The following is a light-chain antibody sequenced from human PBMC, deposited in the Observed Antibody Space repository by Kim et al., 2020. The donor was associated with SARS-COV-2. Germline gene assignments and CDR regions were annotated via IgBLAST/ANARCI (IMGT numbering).Light chain of an antibody. CDR2: AAS. CDR3: HQYHNWPRT. CDR1: WGVSSH. J-gene: IGKJ1*01. V-gene: IGKV3-15*01. Sequence: SPGESAPPHCRASWGVSSHLAWYHKRPGQAPRLLMFAASTRATGIPARFSGSGYGTEFTLTISSLQSEDLAVYYCHQYHNWPRTFGQGTKVDIK.